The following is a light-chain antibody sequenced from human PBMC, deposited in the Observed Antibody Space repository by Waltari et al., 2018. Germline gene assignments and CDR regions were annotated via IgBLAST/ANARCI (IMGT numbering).Light chain of an antibody. CDR1: QSVSRT. CDR3: QHYVRLPVT. Sequence: RATLSCRASQSVSRTLAWYQQKPGQAPRLLIYGASIRATGIPDRFSGSGSGTDFSLTISRLEPEDFAVYYCQHYVRLPVTFGQGTKVEIK. CDR2: GAS. J-gene: IGKJ1*01. V-gene: IGKV3-20*01.